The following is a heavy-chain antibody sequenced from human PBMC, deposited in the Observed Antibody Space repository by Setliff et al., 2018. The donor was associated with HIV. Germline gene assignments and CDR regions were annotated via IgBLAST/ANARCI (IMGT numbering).Heavy chain of an antibody. V-gene: IGHV1-8*02. CDR1: GYTFTTYG. CDR2: MNPNSGNT. J-gene: IGHJ3*02. D-gene: IGHD3-16*01. Sequence: GASVKVSCKPSGYTFTTYGLSWVRQAPGQGLEWMGWMNPNSGNTGYAQKFQGRVTMTRNTSISTAYMELSSLRSEDTAVYYCATVGPTIWGAFDIWGQGTMVTVSS. CDR3: ATVGPTIWGAFDI.